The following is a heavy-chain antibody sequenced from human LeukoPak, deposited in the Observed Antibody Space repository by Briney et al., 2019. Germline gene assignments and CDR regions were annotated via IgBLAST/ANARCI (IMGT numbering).Heavy chain of an antibody. V-gene: IGHV3-30*01. CDR1: GFTFSSYA. D-gene: IGHD2-21*02. CDR2: ISYDGSNK. J-gene: IGHJ4*02. Sequence: GGSLRPSCAASGFTFSSYAMHWVRQAPGKGLEWVAVISYDGSNKYYADSVKGRFTISRDNSKNTLYLQMNSLRAEDTAVYYCARSEGLRLPFDYWGQGTLVTVSS. CDR3: ARSEGLRLPFDY.